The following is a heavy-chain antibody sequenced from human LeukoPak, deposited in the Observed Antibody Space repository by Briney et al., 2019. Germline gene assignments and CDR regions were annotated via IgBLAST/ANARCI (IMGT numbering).Heavy chain of an antibody. CDR1: GFTFSSYD. CDR3: AGPWGVIITMIVVVMVRVSWFDP. D-gene: IGHD3-22*01. V-gene: IGHV3-13*01. CDR2: IGTAGDT. J-gene: IGHJ5*02. Sequence: GGSLRLSCAASGFTFSSYDMHWVRQATGKGLEWVSAIGTAGDTYYPGSVKGRFTISRESAKNSLYLQMNSLRAGDTAVYYCAGPWGVIITMIVVVMVRVSWFDPWGQGTLVTVSS.